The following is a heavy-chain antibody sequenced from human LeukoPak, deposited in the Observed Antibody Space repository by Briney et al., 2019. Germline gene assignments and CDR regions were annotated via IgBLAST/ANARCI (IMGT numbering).Heavy chain of an antibody. CDR3: ARDQLGDTTPGSVDY. CDR2: IIPIFGTA. D-gene: IGHD2-21*02. CDR1: GGTFSSYA. V-gene: IGHV1-69*05. Sequence: SVKVSCKASGGTFSSYAISWVRQAPGQGLEWMAGIIPIFGTANYAQKFQGRVTITTYESTSTAYMELSSLRSEDTAVYYCARDQLGDTTPGSVDYWGQGTLVTVSS. J-gene: IGHJ4*02.